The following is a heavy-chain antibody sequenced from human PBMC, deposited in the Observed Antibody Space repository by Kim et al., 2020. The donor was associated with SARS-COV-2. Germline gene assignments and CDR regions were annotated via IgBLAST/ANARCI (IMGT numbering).Heavy chain of an antibody. V-gene: IGHV1-3*01. J-gene: IGHJ4*02. D-gene: IGHD6-13*01. CDR2: INAGNGNT. Sequence: ASVKVSCKASGYTFTSYAMHWVRQAPGQRLEWMGWINAGNGNTKYSQKFQGRVTITRDTSASTAYMELSSLRSEDTAVYYCARVHSSSWYRHFDYWGQGTLVTVSS. CDR3: ARVHSSSWYRHFDY. CDR1: GYTFTSYA.